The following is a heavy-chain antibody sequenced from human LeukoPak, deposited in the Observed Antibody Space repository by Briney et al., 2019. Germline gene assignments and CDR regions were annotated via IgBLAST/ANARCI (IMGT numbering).Heavy chain of an antibody. J-gene: IGHJ4*02. CDR2: ISGSGGST. D-gene: IGHD3-22*01. CDR1: GFTFSSYA. CDR3: AKDQGYYYDSSGYLFDY. V-gene: IGHV3-23*01. Sequence: GGSLRLPCAASGFTFSSYAMSWVRQAPGKGLEWVSAISGSGGSTYYADSVKGRFTISRDNSKNTLYLQMNSLRAEDTAVYYCAKDQGYYYDSSGYLFDYWGQGTLVTVSS.